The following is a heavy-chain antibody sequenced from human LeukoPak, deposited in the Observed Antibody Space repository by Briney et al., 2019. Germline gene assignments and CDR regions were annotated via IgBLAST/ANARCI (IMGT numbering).Heavy chain of an antibody. V-gene: IGHV4-34*01. CDR1: GGSFSGFY. Sequence: SETLSLTCAVSGGSFSGFYWSWIRQPPGKGLEWIGEMHHSGDTSYKPSLRSRVTISGGTSKNQFSLNLNSVTAADTAVYYCARGILGYYYFDLWGRGTLVTVSS. D-gene: IGHD2/OR15-2a*01. J-gene: IGHJ2*01. CDR3: ARGILGYYYFDL. CDR2: MHHSGDT.